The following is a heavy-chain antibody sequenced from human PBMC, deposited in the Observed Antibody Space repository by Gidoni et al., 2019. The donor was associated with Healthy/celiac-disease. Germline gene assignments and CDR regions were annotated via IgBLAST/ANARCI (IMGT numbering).Heavy chain of an antibody. CDR2: INPSGGST. V-gene: IGHV1-46*01. CDR3: TMTMVRGVIMAYFDY. J-gene: IGHJ4*02. CDR1: GYTFTSYY. Sequence: QVQLVQSGAEVKKPGASVKVSCKASGYTFTSYYMHWVRQAPGQGLEWMGIINPSGGSTSYAQKFQGRVTMTRDTSTSTVYMELSSLRSEDTAVYYCTMTMVRGVIMAYFDYWGQGTLVTVSS. D-gene: IGHD3-10*01.